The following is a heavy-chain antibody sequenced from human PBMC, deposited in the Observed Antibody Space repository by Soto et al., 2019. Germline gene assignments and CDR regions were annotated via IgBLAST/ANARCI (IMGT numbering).Heavy chain of an antibody. CDR2: INHSGST. V-gene: IGHV4-34*01. Sequence: SETLSLTCAVYGGSFSGYYWTWTRQPPGTGLEWIGEINHSGSTNYNPSLKSRVTISVDTSKNQFSLKLTSVTAADTAVYYCARDKITGLFDYWGQGPRSPSPQ. CDR3: ARDKITGLFDY. D-gene: IGHD2-8*02. CDR1: GGSFSGYY. J-gene: IGHJ4*02.